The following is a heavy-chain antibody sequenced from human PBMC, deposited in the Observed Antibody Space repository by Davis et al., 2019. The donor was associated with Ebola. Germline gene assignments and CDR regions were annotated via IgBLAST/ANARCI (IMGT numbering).Heavy chain of an antibody. V-gene: IGHV3-48*03. CDR2: ITDNSSAV. CDR1: GFTFSDYE. Sequence: PGGSLRLSCEASGFTFSDYEMNWVRQAPGKGLEWVSYITDNSSAVYYAGPVRGRFTVSRDNAKNSLYLQMDNLSADDSAVYFCARRSGETAGDTWEGFDHWGQGTLVTVSS. CDR3: ARRSGETAGDTWEGFDH. J-gene: IGHJ5*02. D-gene: IGHD5-18*01.